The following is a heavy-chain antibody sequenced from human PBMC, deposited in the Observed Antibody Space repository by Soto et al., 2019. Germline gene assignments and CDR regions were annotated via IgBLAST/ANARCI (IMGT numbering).Heavy chain of an antibody. CDR3: TTERYDFWSGGDAFDI. CDR1: GFTFSNSW. CDR2: IKSKTDGGTT. D-gene: IGHD3-3*01. J-gene: IGHJ3*02. Sequence: GGSLRLSCAASGFTFSNSWMNWVRQAPGKGLEWVGRIKSKTDGGTTDYAAPVKGRFTISRDDSKNTLYLQMNSLKTEDTAVYYCTTERYDFWSGGDAFDIWGQGTMVTVSS. V-gene: IGHV3-15*07.